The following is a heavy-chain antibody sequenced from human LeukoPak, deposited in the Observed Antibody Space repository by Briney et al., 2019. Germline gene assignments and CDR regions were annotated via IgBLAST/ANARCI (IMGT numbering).Heavy chain of an antibody. Sequence: GGSLRLSCVASDFAFSNYEMNWVHQAPGKGLEWISYMNIAGSTKYYADSVKGRFTVSRDNAKNSLYLHIDSLRVEDTAVYYCARVSPYGFNALDVWGQGTLVSVSS. CDR1: DFAFSNYE. CDR2: MNIAGSTK. V-gene: IGHV3-48*03. J-gene: IGHJ3*01. CDR3: ARVSPYGFNALDV. D-gene: IGHD3/OR15-3a*01.